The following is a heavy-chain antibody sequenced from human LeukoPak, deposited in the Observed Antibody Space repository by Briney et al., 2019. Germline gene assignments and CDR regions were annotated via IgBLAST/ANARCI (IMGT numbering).Heavy chain of an antibody. V-gene: IGHV1-2*02. D-gene: IGHD3-16*01. J-gene: IGHJ5*02. CDR1: GYTFTGYY. CDR3: ARFTPQGYGWGGYNRFDP. CDR2: INPNSGGT. Sequence: ASVTVSCKASGYTFTGYYMHWVRQAPGQGLEWMGWINPNSGGTNYAQKFQGRVTMTRDTSISTAYMELSRLRSDDTAVYYCARFTPQGYGWGGYNRFDPWGQGTLVTVSS.